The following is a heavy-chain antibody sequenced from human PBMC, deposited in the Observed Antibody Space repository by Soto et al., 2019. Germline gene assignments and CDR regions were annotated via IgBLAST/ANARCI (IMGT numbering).Heavy chain of an antibody. CDR2: ISYDGSNK. CDR3: ARALGSLIAGASY. V-gene: IGHV3-30-3*01. Sequence: QVQLVESGGGVVQPGRSLRLSCAASGFTFSSYAMHWVRQAPGKGLEWVAVISYDGSNKYYADYVKGRFTISRDNSKNTLYLQMNSLRAEDTAVYYCARALGSLIAGASYWGQGTLVTVSS. J-gene: IGHJ4*02. CDR1: GFTFSSYA. D-gene: IGHD6-19*01.